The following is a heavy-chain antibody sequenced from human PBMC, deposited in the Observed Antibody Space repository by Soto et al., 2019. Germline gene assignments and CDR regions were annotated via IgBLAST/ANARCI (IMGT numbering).Heavy chain of an antibody. CDR3: ARYRISGSWSKFDY. D-gene: IGHD6-13*01. CDR2: LYYNGTT. J-gene: IGHJ4*02. Sequence: QVLLQESGPGLMKPSQTLSLTCTVSGLTISSASYYWMWIRQHPGKGLEWVGNLYYNGTTYYSPSVKSHVTLWVDTSKNQFSLRLASVTAADTAVYYCARYRISGSWSKFDYWGQGTLVTVSS. CDR1: GLTISSASYY. V-gene: IGHV4-31*01.